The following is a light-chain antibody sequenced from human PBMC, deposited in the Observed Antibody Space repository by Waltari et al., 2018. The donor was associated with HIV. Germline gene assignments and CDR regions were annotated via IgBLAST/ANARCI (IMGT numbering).Light chain of an antibody. V-gene: IGKV4-1*01. CDR1: HTLLHHSNSKNY. J-gene: IGKJ1*01. CDR3: QQCFSSLWT. CDR2: WAS. Sequence: DIVMTQFPDSLAVSLGERATVSFKSSHTLLHHSNSKNYLSWYQHKPGQPPKLLVYWASTRESGVSDRFIGTGSGTNFTLTIPRLQAEAVAVSYCQQCFSSLWTFGQGTKV.